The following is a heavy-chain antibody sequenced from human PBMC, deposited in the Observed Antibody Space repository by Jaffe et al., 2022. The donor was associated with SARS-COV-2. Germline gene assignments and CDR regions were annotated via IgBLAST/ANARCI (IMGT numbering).Heavy chain of an antibody. CDR3: TTGALYCSGGSCYLGAFDI. Sequence: EVQLVESGGGLVKPGGSLRLSCAASGFTFSNAWMSWVRQAPGKGLEWVGRIKSKTDGGTTDYAAPVKGRFTISRDDSKNTLYLQMNSLKTEDTAVYYCTTGALYCSGGSCYLGAFDIWGQGTMVTVSS. CDR1: GFTFSNAW. J-gene: IGHJ3*02. CDR2: IKSKTDGGTT. D-gene: IGHD2-15*01. V-gene: IGHV3-15*01.